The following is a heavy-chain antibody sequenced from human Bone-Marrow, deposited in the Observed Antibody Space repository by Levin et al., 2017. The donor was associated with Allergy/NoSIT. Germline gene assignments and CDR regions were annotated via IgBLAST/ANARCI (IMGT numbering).Heavy chain of an antibody. CDR1: GVSITNHY. D-gene: IGHD6-19*01. Sequence: SETLSLTCAVSGVSITNHYWSWIRQSAGKGLEYIGRMHASGNTDYNPSLKSRVTMSVDRSRSQFSLTVTAVTAADTAVYYCAKVGVDGWFFDYWRHGTVVTVSS. V-gene: IGHV4-4*07. CDR3: AKVGVDGWFFDY. J-gene: IGHJ4*01. CDR2: MHASGNT.